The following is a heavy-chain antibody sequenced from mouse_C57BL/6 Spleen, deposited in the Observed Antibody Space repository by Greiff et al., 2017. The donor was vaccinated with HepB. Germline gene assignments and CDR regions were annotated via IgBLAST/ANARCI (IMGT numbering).Heavy chain of an antibody. CDR3: ASLYDYDDAY. CDR2: INPNNGGT. CDR1: GYTFTDYY. J-gene: IGHJ3*01. Sequence: VQLQQSGPELVKPGASVKISCKASGYTFTDYYMNWVKQSHGKSLEWIGDINPNNGGTSYNQKFKGKATLTVDKSSSTAYMELRSLTSEDSAVYYCASLYDYDDAYWGQGTLVTVSA. D-gene: IGHD2-4*01. V-gene: IGHV1-26*01.